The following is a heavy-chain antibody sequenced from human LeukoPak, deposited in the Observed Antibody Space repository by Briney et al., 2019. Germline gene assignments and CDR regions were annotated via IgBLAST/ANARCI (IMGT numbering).Heavy chain of an antibody. CDR2: IYHSGST. CDR1: GYSISSGYY. CDR3: ARLSPVGAT. Sequence: SETLSLTCAVSGYSISSGYYWGWIRQPPGKGLEWIGSIYHSGSTHYNPSLKSRVTISVDTSKNQFSLKLSSVTAADTAVYYCARLSPVGATWGQGTLVTVSS. V-gene: IGHV4-38-2*01. J-gene: IGHJ4*02. D-gene: IGHD1-26*01.